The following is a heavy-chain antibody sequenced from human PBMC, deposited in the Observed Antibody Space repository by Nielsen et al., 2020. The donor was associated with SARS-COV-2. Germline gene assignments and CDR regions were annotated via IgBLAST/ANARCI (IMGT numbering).Heavy chain of an antibody. V-gene: IGHV4-39*07. D-gene: IGHD3-3*01. CDR3: ARGSRRGGFLEWPNLGPRDAPYYMDV. J-gene: IGHJ6*03. Sequence: WIRQPPGKGLEWIGSIYYSGSTYYNPSLKSRVTISPDTSRNQFSLKLTSVTAADTAVYFCARGSRRGGFLEWPNLGPRDAPYYMDVWGKGTTVTVSS. CDR2: IYYSGST.